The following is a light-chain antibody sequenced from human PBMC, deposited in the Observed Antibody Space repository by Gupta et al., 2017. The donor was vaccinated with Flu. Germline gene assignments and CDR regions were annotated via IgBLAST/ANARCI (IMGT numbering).Light chain of an antibody. CDR3: QQYYSTPWT. CDR1: QNVLYISNNKNY. J-gene: IGKJ1*01. V-gene: IGKV4-1*01. CDR2: WAS. Sequence: DLVMTQSSDSLAVSLGERATINCKSSQNVLYISNNKNYLAWYQQKPGQPPKLLISWASTRESGVPDRFSGSGSGTDFTLTISSLQAEDVAIYYCQQYYSTPWTFGQGTSVEIK.